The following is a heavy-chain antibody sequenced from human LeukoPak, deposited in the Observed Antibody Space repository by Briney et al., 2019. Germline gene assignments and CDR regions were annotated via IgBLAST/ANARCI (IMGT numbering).Heavy chain of an antibody. CDR2: ISSSGSTI. V-gene: IGHV3-11*01. J-gene: IGHJ4*02. CDR3: ARVEMATTSFDY. D-gene: IGHD5-24*01. CDR1: GFTFSDYY. Sequence: GGSLRLSCAASGFTFSDYYMSWIRQAPGKGLEWVSYISSSGSTIYYADSVKGRFTISRDNAKNPLYLQMNSLRAEDTAVYYCARVEMATTSFDYWGQGTLVTVSS.